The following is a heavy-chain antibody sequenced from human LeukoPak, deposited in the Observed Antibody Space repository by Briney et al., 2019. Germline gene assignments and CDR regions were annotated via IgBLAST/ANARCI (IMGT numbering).Heavy chain of an antibody. V-gene: IGHV1-69*13. Sequence: ASVKVSCKASGGTFSNYTISWVRQAPGQGLEWMGGIIPIFGTANYAQKFQGRVTITADESTSTAYMELSSLRSEDTAVYYCARGCSGSYWGYYYYYMDVWGKGTTVTVSS. D-gene: IGHD1-26*01. CDR3: ARGCSGSYWGYYYYYMDV. CDR1: GGTFSNYT. J-gene: IGHJ6*03. CDR2: IIPIFGTA.